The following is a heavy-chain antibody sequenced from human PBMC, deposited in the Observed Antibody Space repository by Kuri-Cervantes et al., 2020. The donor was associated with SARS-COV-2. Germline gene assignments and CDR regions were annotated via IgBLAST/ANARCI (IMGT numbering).Heavy chain of an antibody. J-gene: IGHJ4*02. D-gene: IGHD3-3*01. V-gene: IGHV3-73*01. CDR3: TTESFTYDFWSGYYGPRFDY. CDR2: VRGKANNYAT. CDR1: GFLFSASA. Sequence: GESLKISCEVSGFLFSASAIHWVRQASGKGLEWVGRVRGKANNYATAYAASVRGRFTISRDDSKNMAYLQMNSLKTEDTAVYYCTTESFTYDFWSGYYGPRFDYWGQGTLVTVSS.